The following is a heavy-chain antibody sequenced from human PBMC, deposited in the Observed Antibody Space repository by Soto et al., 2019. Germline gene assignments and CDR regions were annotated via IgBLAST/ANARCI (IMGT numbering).Heavy chain of an antibody. J-gene: IGHJ4*02. V-gene: IGHV3-43*01. D-gene: IGHD5-12*01. CDR1: GFTFYDYT. CDR2: INWDGTTT. Sequence: EVQLVESGGGVVQPGGSLRLSCAASGFTFYDYTMQWVRQAPGKGLEWVSLINWDGTTTHYADSVKGRFTISRDNSNNSLYLQMNSLGTEDSALYFCAEDIGGGYDNYNYFDYWGQGTLVTVSS. CDR3: AEDIGGGYDNYNYFDY.